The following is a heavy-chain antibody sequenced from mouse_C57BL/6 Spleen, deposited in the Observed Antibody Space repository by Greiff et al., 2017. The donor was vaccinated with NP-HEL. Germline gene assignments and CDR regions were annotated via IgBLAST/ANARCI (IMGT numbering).Heavy chain of an antibody. CDR2: IDPSDSYT. J-gene: IGHJ2*01. Sequence: VQLQQPGAELVRPGTSVKLSCTASGYTFTSYWMHWVKQRPGQGLEWIGVIDPSDSYTNYNQKFKGKATLTVDTSSSTAYMQLSSLTSEDSAVYYGAKQHRSHYFDYWGQGTTLTVSS. D-gene: IGHD3-2*02. V-gene: IGHV1-59*01. CDR3: AKQHRSHYFDY. CDR1: GYTFTSYW.